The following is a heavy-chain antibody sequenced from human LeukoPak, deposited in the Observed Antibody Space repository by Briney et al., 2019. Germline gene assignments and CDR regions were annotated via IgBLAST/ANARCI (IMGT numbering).Heavy chain of an antibody. Sequence: PGGSLRLSCAASGFTFSSYSMNWVRQAPGKGLEWVSSISSSSSYIYYADSVKGRFTISRDNAKNSLYLQMNGLRAEDTAVYYCARSKGIVVVPAAMSYWGQGTLVTVSS. D-gene: IGHD2-2*01. CDR3: ARSKGIVVVPAAMSY. J-gene: IGHJ4*02. CDR2: ISSSSSYI. CDR1: GFTFSSYS. V-gene: IGHV3-21*01.